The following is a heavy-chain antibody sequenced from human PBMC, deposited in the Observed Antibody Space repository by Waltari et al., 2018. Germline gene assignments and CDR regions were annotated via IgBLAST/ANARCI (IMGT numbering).Heavy chain of an antibody. V-gene: IGHV4-59*08. CDR2: TMYSGST. Sequence: QVQLQESGPGLVKPSETLSLTCTVSGDSISTYYWSWIRPPPGKGLDCIGNTMYSGSTNYNPSLKSRVTISLDTPKNQVSLKLRSVTAADTAVYYCARQKDSGYSTDAFQVWGQGTMVTVSS. CDR3: ARQKDSGYSTDAFQV. CDR1: GDSISTYY. J-gene: IGHJ3*01. D-gene: IGHD2-21*01.